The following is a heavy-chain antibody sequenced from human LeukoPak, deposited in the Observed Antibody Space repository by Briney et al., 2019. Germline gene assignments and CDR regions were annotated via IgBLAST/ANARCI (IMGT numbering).Heavy chain of an antibody. CDR3: ARTLSFGGRSYYYYMDV. CDR2: INHSGST. D-gene: IGHD3-10*01. J-gene: IGHJ6*03. Sequence: PSETLSLTCAVYGGSFSGYYWSWIRQPPGKGLEWIGEINHSGSTNYNPSLKSRVTISVDTSKNQFSLRLSSVTAADTAVYYCARTLSFGGRSYYYYMDVWGKGTTVTIS. V-gene: IGHV4-34*01. CDR1: GGSFSGYY.